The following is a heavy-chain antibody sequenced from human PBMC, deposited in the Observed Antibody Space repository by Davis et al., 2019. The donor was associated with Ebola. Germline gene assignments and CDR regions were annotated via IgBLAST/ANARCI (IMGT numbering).Heavy chain of an antibody. CDR3: ARPRRDPYANEPFNI. CDR2: IYHRGDA. J-gene: IGHJ3*02. CDR1: GGSISTSY. Sequence: SETLSLTCTVSGGSISTSYWSWMRQPPGKGLEWIGYIYHRGDAIYNPSLNSRVTISLDTSRNQISLNLASVTAADTAVYYCARPRRDPYANEPFNIWGQGTMVTVS. V-gene: IGHV4-59*01. D-gene: IGHD5-24*01.